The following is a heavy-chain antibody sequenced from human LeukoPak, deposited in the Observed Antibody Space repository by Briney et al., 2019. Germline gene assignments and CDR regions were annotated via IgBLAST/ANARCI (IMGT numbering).Heavy chain of an antibody. V-gene: IGHV3-48*04. CDR3: AELGITMIGGV. D-gene: IGHD3-10*02. Sequence: GESLRLSCAASGISFSTSWMNWVRQAPGKGLEWVSYISSSGSTIYYADSVKGRFTISRDNAKNSLYLQMNSLRAEDTAVYYCAELGITMIGGVWGKGTTVTISS. CDR1: GISFSTSW. CDR2: ISSSGSTI. J-gene: IGHJ6*04.